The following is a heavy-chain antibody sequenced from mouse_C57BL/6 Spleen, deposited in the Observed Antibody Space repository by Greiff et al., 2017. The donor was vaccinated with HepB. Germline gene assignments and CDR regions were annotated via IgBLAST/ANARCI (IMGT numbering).Heavy chain of an antibody. V-gene: IGHV1-64*01. J-gene: IGHJ4*01. CDR2: IHPNSGST. CDR1: GYTFTSYW. Sequence: QVQLQQPGAELVKPGASVKLSCKASGYTFTSYWMHWVKQRPGQGLEWIGIIHPNSGSTNYNEKFKSKATLTVDKSSSTAYMQLSSLTSEDSAVYYVERSSLRYYAMDYWGQGTSVTVSS. CDR3: ERSSLRYYAMDY. D-gene: IGHD1-2*01.